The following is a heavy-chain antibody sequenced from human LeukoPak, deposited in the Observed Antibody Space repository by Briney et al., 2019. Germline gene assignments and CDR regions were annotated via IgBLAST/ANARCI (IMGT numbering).Heavy chain of an antibody. D-gene: IGHD5-12*01. J-gene: IGHJ6*03. CDR1: GGSISSGSYY. CDR2: IYYSGST. Sequence: PPQTLSLTCTVSGGSISSGSYYWSWIRQPPGRGLEWIGYIYYSGSTNYNPSLKSRVTISVDTSKNQFSLKLSSVTAADTAVYYCARDRSGYEYYYYYMDVWGKGTTVTVSS. CDR3: ARDRSGYEYYYYYMDV. V-gene: IGHV4-61*01.